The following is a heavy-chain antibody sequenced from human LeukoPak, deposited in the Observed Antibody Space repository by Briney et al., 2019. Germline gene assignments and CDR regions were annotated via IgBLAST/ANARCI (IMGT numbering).Heavy chain of an antibody. D-gene: IGHD2-2*01. V-gene: IGHV3-30*02. CDR3: AKARYCSSTSCPTRSYYYYYMDV. Sequence: AGSLRRSGAASGFTFSSYGMHWVRQAPGKGLEWVAFIRHDGSNKYYADSVKGRFTISRDNSKNTLYLQMNSLRAEDTAVYYCAKARYCSSTSCPTRSYYYYYMDVWGKGTTVTVSS. CDR2: IRHDGSNK. J-gene: IGHJ6*03. CDR1: GFTFSSYG.